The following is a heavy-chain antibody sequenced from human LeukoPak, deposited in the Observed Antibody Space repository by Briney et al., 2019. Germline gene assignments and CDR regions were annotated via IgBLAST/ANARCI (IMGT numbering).Heavy chain of an antibody. CDR1: GFTVSNNY. V-gene: IGHV3-66*02. Sequence: GGSLRLSCAASGFTVSNNYMSWVRQAPGKGLEWVSVLYSGGSTYYTDSVKGRFTISRDNSKNTLYLQMNSLRAEDTAVYYCASLGDYGSFDYWGQGTLVTVSS. J-gene: IGHJ4*02. CDR3: ASLGDYGSFDY. CDR2: LYSGGST. D-gene: IGHD4-17*01.